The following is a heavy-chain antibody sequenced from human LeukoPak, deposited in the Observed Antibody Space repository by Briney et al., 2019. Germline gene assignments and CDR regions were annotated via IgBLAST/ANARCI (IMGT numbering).Heavy chain of an antibody. CDR1: GYSISSGYY. Sequence: SETLSLTCGVSGYSISSGYYWSWIRQPAGRGLEWIGRIYTSGSTNFNPSLKSRVTMSVDTSKNQFSLKLSSVTAADTAVYYCARDRNYYDSSGYHDYWGQGTLVTVSS. D-gene: IGHD3-22*01. CDR3: ARDRNYYDSSGYHDY. CDR2: IYTSGST. V-gene: IGHV4-4*07. J-gene: IGHJ4*02.